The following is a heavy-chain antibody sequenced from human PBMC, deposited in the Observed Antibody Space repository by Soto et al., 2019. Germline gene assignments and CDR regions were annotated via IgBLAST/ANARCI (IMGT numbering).Heavy chain of an antibody. CDR1: GFTLSSYW. CDR3: AGEYGSSYSPRYYGMDV. D-gene: IGHD6-13*01. V-gene: IGHV3-7*05. Sequence: EVQLVESGGGLVQPGGSLRLSCAASGFTLSSYWMSWVRQAPGKGLEWVANIKQDGSEKYYVDSVKGRFTISRDTAKSSLYLQLSSLRAEDTAVYYCAGEYGSSYSPRYYGMDVWGQGTTVTVSS. J-gene: IGHJ6*02. CDR2: IKQDGSEK.